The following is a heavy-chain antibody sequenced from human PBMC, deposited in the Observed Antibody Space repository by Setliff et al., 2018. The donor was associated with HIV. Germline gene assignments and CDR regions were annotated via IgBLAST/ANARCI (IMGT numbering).Heavy chain of an antibody. Sequence: QPGGSLRLSCAASGFTVSSNYMSWVRQAPGKGLEWVSIIYSGGTTYYADSVKGRFTISRDNSKNTLYLQLNSLRAEDTAVYYCARDFWGGSYSSDYWGKGTTVTVSS. CDR2: IYSGGTT. D-gene: IGHD1-26*01. CDR3: ARDFWGGSYSSDY. V-gene: IGHV3-66*01. J-gene: IGHJ6*04. CDR1: GFTVSSNY.